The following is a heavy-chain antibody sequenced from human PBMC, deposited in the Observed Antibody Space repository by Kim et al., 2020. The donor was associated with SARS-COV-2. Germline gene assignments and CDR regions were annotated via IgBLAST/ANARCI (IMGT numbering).Heavy chain of an antibody. Sequence: ASVKVSCKASGYTFANHYMHWVRQAPGQGFEWMGIINPINGGTNYAQKFQGRVTISTDTSATTVYMDLGSLRHEDTAVYYCARGLDHGDNWGQGTLVTVSS. D-gene: IGHD5-12*01. CDR3: ARGLDHGDN. CDR2: INPINGGT. CDR1: GYTFANHY. V-gene: IGHV1-46*01. J-gene: IGHJ4*02.